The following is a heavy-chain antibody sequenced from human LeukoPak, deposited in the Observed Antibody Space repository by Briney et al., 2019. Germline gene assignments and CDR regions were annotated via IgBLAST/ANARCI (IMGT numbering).Heavy chain of an antibody. Sequence: GGSLRLSCAASGFTFSSYAMHWVRQAPGKGLERVAVISYDGSNKYYADSVKGRFTISRDNSKNTLYLQMNSLRAGDTAVYYCARDKGYGDYPLGWFDPWGQGTLVTVSS. V-gene: IGHV3-30-3*01. D-gene: IGHD4-17*01. CDR3: ARDKGYGDYPLGWFDP. CDR2: ISYDGSNK. J-gene: IGHJ5*02. CDR1: GFTFSSYA.